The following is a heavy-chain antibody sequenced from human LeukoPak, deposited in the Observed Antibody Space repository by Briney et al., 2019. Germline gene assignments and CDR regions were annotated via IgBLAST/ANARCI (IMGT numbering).Heavy chain of an antibody. CDR2: MSAGGENT. CDR1: GFIFSSYG. J-gene: IGHJ5*02. CDR3: TKDAGPTSDWFAP. V-gene: IGHV3-23*01. Sequence: QPGGSLRLSCVASGFIFSSYGMAWVRQAPGKGLEWVSTMSAGGENTHYADSVRGRFTISRDNSKDTLYLQMNSLRAEDTAVYYCTKDAGPTSDWFAPWGQGTRVTVSS.